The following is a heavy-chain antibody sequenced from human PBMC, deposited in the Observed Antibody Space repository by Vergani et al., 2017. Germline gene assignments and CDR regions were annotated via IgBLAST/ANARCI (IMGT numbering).Heavy chain of an antibody. CDR1: GYTFTSYA. J-gene: IGHJ4*02. D-gene: IGHD6-13*01. CDR3: ARGEAA. Sequence: QVQLVQSGAEVKKPGASVKVSCKASGYTFTSYAMHWVRQAPGQRLEWMGWINPNSGRTNYAQKFQGRVTMTRDTSISTAYMELSRLTYDDTAVYYCARGEAAWGQGTLVTVSS. CDR2: INPNSGRT. V-gene: IGHV1-2*02.